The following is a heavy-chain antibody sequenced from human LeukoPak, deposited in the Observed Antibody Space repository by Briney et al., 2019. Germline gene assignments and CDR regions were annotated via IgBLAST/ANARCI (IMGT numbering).Heavy chain of an antibody. V-gene: IGHV3-7*01. D-gene: IGHD4-17*01. CDR2: IKHDGSEK. CDR3: TRDEGATETTYRFDY. Sequence: GGSLRLSCAAPGFTFSNYYMSWVRQAPGKGLEWVANIKHDGSEKMYMDSVKGRFTISRDNAKNSLYLQMNSLRAEDTAVYYCTRDEGATETTYRFDYWGQGTLVTVSS. CDR1: GFTFSNYY. J-gene: IGHJ4*02.